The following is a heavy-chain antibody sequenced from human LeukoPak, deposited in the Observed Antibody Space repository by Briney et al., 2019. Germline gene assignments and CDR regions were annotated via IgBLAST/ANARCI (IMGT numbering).Heavy chain of an antibody. Sequence: PGGSLRLSCAASGFTFSDYYMSWIRQAPGKGLEWVSYISSSGSTIYYADSVKGRFTISRDNAKNSLYLQMNSLRAEDTAVYYCAKGAHFDWLNYFDYWGQGTLVTVSS. D-gene: IGHD3-9*01. CDR3: AKGAHFDWLNYFDY. V-gene: IGHV3-11*01. CDR1: GFTFSDYY. J-gene: IGHJ4*02. CDR2: ISSSGSTI.